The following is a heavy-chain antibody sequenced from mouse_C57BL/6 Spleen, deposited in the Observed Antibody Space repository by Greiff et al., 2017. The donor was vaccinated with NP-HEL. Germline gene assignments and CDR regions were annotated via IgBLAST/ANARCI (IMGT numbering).Heavy chain of an antibody. V-gene: IGHV5-4*01. D-gene: IGHD2-4*01. Sequence: DVKLVESGGGLVKPGGSLKLSCAASGFTFSSYAMSWVRQTPEKRLEWVATISDGGSYTYYPDNVKGRFTISRDNAKNNLYLQMSHLKSEDTAMYYCARDSDYDPFAYWGQGTLVTVSA. CDR1: GFTFSSYA. CDR2: ISDGGSYT. CDR3: ARDSDYDPFAY. J-gene: IGHJ3*01.